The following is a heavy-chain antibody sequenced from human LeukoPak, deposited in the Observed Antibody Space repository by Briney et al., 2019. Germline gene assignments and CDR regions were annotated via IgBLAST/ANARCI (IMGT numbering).Heavy chain of an antibody. CDR1: GFTFSSYA. CDR3: ASSDFWSSYFDY. D-gene: IGHD3-3*01. V-gene: IGHV3-30-3*01. Sequence: PGRSLRLSCAASGFTFSSYAMHWVRQAPGKGLEWVAVISYDGSNKYYADSVKGRFTISRDNSKNTLYLQMNSLRAEDTAVYYCASSDFWSSYFDYWGQGTLVTV. CDR2: ISYDGSNK. J-gene: IGHJ4*02.